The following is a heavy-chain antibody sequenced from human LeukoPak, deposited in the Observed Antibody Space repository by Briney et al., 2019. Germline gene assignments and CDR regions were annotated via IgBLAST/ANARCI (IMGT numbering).Heavy chain of an antibody. D-gene: IGHD1-1*01. Sequence: GGSLRLSCAASGFTFRSYGMHWVRQAPGKGPEWVAFIRNDGSIQYYSDSVKGRFTISRDNSRNTLYLQMNNLRAEDTALYYCTKDRTTMPEDWFDPWGQGTLVTVSS. V-gene: IGHV3-30*02. CDR1: GFTFRSYG. J-gene: IGHJ5*02. CDR3: TKDRTTMPEDWFDP. CDR2: IRNDGSIQ.